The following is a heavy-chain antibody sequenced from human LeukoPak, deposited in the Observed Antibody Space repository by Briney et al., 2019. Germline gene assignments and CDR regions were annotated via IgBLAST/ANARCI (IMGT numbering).Heavy chain of an antibody. Sequence: GASLQISCKGSGPIFTSYWISWVRQLPGKGLEWMGRIDPSDSYTNYSPSFQGHVTISADKSISTAYLQWSSLKASDTAMYYCARQGVELLFNFQHWGQGTLVTVSS. V-gene: IGHV5-10-1*01. CDR2: IDPSDSYT. CDR1: GPIFTSYW. D-gene: IGHD2-2*01. CDR3: ARQGVELLFNFQH. J-gene: IGHJ1*01.